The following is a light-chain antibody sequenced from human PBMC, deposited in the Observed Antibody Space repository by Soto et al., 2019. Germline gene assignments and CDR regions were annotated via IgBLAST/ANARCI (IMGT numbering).Light chain of an antibody. Sequence: QSVLTQPPSASGTPGQRVTISCSGSSSNIGSNFVYWYQQFPGTAPKLLIYRNNQRPSGVPDRFSGSKSGTSASLAISGLPAEDRADYNWAAGDDSLSGWVFGGGTK. CDR1: SSNIGSNF. V-gene: IGLV1-47*01. CDR2: RNN. CDR3: AAGDDSLSGWV. J-gene: IGLJ3*02.